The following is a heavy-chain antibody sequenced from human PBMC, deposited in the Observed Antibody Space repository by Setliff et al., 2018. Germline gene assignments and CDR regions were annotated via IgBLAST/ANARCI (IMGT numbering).Heavy chain of an antibody. CDR1: GFTFSSFW. V-gene: IGHV3-7*01. D-gene: IGHD3-3*01. CDR2: INQDGSGK. CDR3: ARSPTVNWSGYEDGFDI. Sequence: GGSLRLSCAASGFTFSSFWMAWVRQSPGRGLEWVANINQDGSGKFYVDSVKGRFTISRDNAENSLYLQMNSLRAEDTALYYCARSPTVNWSGYEDGFDIWGQGTMVTVSS. J-gene: IGHJ3*02.